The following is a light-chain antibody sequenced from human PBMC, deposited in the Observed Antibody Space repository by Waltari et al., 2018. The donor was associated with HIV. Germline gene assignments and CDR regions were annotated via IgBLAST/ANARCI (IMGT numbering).Light chain of an antibody. J-gene: IGLJ1*01. Sequence: QSALTQPRSVSGSPGQSVPISCTGTSGDVGGYTFVSWYQHHPGKAPKLVISDVTKRPSGVPDRFSGSKSGNTASLTISGLQAEDEADYYCCSYSGSGTLYVFGTGTEVTVL. CDR1: SGDVGGYTF. CDR3: CSYSGSGTLYV. CDR2: DVT. V-gene: IGLV2-11*01.